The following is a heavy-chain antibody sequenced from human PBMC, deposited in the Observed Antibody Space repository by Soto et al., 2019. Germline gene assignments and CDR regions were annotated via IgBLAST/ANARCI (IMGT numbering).Heavy chain of an antibody. J-gene: IGHJ4*02. CDR3: ARSFMVPVDFFDY. Sequence: PSETLSLTCAVSKGSLSSNDWSWIRQSSGKGLEWIGNIYYSRNTNYTPSLKSRVSMSVKTSKNQFALQLSSVTAADTGVYFCARSFMVPVDFFDYWGQGTLVTVSS. D-gene: IGHD3-10*01. V-gene: IGHV4-59*01. CDR1: KGSLSSND. CDR2: IYYSRNT.